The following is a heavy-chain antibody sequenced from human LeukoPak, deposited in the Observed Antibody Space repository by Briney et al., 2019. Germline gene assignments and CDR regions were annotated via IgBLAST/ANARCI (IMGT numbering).Heavy chain of an antibody. J-gene: IGHJ6*03. CDR3: AKSGISYYYYYMDV. V-gene: IGHV3-30*02. CDR1: GFTFSSYG. D-gene: IGHD3-3*01. CDR2: IRYDGSNK. Sequence: GGSLRLSCAASGFTFSSYGMHWVRQAPGKGLEWVAFIRYDGSNKYYADSVKGRFTISRDNSKNTLYLQMNSLRAEDTAVYYCAKSGISYYYYYMDVWGKGTTVTVSS.